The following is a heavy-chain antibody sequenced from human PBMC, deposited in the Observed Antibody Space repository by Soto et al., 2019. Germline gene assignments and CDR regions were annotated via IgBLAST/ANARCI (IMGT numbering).Heavy chain of an antibody. CDR1: GFTFSSYA. D-gene: IGHD3-3*01. Sequence: GGSLRLSCAASGFTFSSYAMHWVRQAPGKGLEWVAVISYDGSNKYYADSVKGRFTISRDNSKNTLYLQMNSLRAEDTAVYYCARDLSYDFWSGYSSDYGMDVWGQGTTVTVSS. V-gene: IGHV3-30-3*01. CDR3: ARDLSYDFWSGYSSDYGMDV. J-gene: IGHJ6*02. CDR2: ISYDGSNK.